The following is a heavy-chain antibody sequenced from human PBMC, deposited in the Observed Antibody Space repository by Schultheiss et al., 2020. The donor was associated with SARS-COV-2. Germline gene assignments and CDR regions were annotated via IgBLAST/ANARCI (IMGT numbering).Heavy chain of an antibody. Sequence: SETLSLTCTVSGVSISSYYWSWIRQPPGKGLEWIGYIYYSGSTNYNPSLKSRVTISVDTSKNQFSLKLSSVTAADTAVYYCAREGYDSSGVFDYWGQGTLGTVSS. CDR2: IYYSGST. V-gene: IGHV4-59*01. CDR3: AREGYDSSGVFDY. D-gene: IGHD3-22*01. CDR1: GVSISSYY. J-gene: IGHJ4*02.